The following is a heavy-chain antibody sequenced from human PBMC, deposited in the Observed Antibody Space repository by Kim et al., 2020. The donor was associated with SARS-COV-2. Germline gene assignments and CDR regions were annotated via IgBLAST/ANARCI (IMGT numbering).Heavy chain of an antibody. V-gene: IGHV1-18*01. J-gene: IGHJ4*02. D-gene: IGHD5-12*01. CDR1: GYTFTSYG. Sequence: ASVKVSCKASGYTFTSYGISWVRQAPGQGLEWMGWISAYNGNTNYAQNLQGRVTMTTDTSTSTAYMELRSLRSDDKAVYYCARDTSGYDSPPHEGVDYWGQGTLVTVSS. CDR3: ARDTSGYDSPPHEGVDY. CDR2: ISAYNGNT.